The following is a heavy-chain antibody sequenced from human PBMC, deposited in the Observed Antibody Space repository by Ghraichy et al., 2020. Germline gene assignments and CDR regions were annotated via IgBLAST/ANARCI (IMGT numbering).Heavy chain of an antibody. CDR2: ISGSGDRT. J-gene: IGHJ4*02. CDR1: GFTFSSYA. D-gene: IGHD5-12*01. CDR3: AKVSGGSGYAELPLDN. V-gene: IGHV3-23*01. Sequence: WGSPRLSCAASGFTFSSYAISWVRQAPGKGLEWVSGISGSGDRTYYADSVKGRFTISRDNPKNTLYLQMNSLRAEDTAVFYCAKVSGGSGYAELPLDNWGQGTLVTVSS.